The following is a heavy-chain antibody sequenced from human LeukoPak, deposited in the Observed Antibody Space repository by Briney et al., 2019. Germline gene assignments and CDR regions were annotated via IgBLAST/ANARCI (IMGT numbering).Heavy chain of an antibody. J-gene: IGHJ4*02. CDR1: GGSISSYY. CDR3: ARAYCSGGSCYYDY. D-gene: IGHD2-15*01. V-gene: IGHV4-59*01. CDR2: ICYSGST. Sequence: KSSETLSLTCTVSGGSISSYYWSWIRQPPGKGLEWIGYICYSGSTNYNPSLKSRVTISVDTSKNQFSLKLSSVTAADTAVYYCARAYCSGGSCYYDYWGQGTLVTVSS.